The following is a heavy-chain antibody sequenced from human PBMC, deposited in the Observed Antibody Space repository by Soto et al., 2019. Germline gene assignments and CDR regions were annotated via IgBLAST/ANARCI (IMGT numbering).Heavy chain of an antibody. J-gene: IGHJ5*02. CDR3: VRQASGYYYGWFDP. CDR1: GGSILDSTYY. CDR2: IFYSGGT. Sequence: SETLSLTCTVSGGSILDSTYYWAWIRQSPGKGLEWIGTIFYSGGTFYTPSLKSRVTMSVDTSNNQFSLKLSSVTAADTAVYYCVRQASGYYYGWFDPWGKGTLVTVSS. V-gene: IGHV4-39*01. D-gene: IGHD3-22*01.